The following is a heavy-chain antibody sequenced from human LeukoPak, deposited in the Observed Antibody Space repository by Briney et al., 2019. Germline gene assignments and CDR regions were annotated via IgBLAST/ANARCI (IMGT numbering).Heavy chain of an antibody. J-gene: IGHJ4*02. CDR2: ISAHSGNT. Sequence: GASVKVSCKTSGYMFTTYGITWVRQAPGQGLQWMGWISAHSGNTKYAEKFQSRVTLTTDTSTSTAYLELGSLTSDDTAVYYCARDLSSGGWTLEFDYWGQGTQVTVAS. V-gene: IGHV1-18*04. CDR3: ARDLSSGGWTLEFDY. D-gene: IGHD6-25*01. CDR1: GYMFTTYG.